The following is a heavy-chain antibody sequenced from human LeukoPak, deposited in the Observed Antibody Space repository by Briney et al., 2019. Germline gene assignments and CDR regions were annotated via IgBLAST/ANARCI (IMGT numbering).Heavy chain of an antibody. Sequence: GGSLRLSCAASGFTFSSYAMHWVRQAPGKGLEWVAVISYDGSNKYYADSVKGRFTISRDNSKNTLYLQMNSLRAEDTAVYYCARDPLSEVATTSWSLGFDYWGQGTLVTVSS. D-gene: IGHD5-24*01. CDR1: GFTFSSYA. J-gene: IGHJ4*02. V-gene: IGHV3-30-3*01. CDR2: ISYDGSNK. CDR3: ARDPLSEVATTSWSLGFDY.